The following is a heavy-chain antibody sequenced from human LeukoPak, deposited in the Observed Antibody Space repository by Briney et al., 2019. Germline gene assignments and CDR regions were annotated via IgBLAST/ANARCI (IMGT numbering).Heavy chain of an antibody. Sequence: KPSETLSLTCIVSGGSISSYYWTWIRQPAGKGLEWIGRIYSSGSTNYNPSLKSRVTISVDTSKNQFSLKLSSVTAADTAVYYCARARYSSSRLEDYWGQGTLVTVSS. CDR2: IYSSGST. V-gene: IGHV4-4*07. CDR3: ARARYSSSRLEDY. J-gene: IGHJ4*02. D-gene: IGHD6-13*01. CDR1: GGSISSYY.